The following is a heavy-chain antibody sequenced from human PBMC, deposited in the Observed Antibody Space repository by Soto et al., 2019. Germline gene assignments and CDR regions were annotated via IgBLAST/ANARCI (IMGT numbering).Heavy chain of an antibody. Sequence: GGSLRLSCAASGFTFSSYGMHWVRQAPGKGLEWVAVIWYDGSNKYYADSVKGRFTISRDNSKNTLYLQMNSLRAEDTAVYYCARKHLGSGSFKTYIYYCGQGTLVPVYS. CDR2: IWYDGSNK. V-gene: IGHV3-33*01. J-gene: IGHJ4*02. CDR1: GFTFSSYG. CDR3: ARKHLGSGSFKTYIYY. D-gene: IGHD6-6*01.